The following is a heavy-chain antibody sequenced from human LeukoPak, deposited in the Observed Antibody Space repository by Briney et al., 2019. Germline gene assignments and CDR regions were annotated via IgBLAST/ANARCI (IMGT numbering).Heavy chain of an antibody. V-gene: IGHV3-23*01. CDR1: GFTFTRCA. CDR3: ARPLGYAIANWFDP. Sequence: QPGGSLRLSCVASGFTFTRCAMSWIRQAPGKGLEWVAIITATGDTAYYADSVKGRFTISRDNAKNTLYLQMNSLRAEDTAVYYCARPLGYAIANWFDPWGQGTLVTVSS. D-gene: IGHD2-8*01. CDR2: ITATGDTA. J-gene: IGHJ5*02.